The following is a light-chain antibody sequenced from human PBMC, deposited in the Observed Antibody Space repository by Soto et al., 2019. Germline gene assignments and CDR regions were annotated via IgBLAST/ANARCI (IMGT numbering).Light chain of an antibody. Sequence: EIVMTQSPATLSVSPGERATLSCRASQSVSSNLAWYQQKPGQAPRLLIYSASTRATGIPARFSGSGSGTEFTLTISSLQSEDFAVYCCQQYNNWPYTFGQGTKLEIK. CDR3: QQYNNWPYT. J-gene: IGKJ2*01. CDR2: SAS. CDR1: QSVSSN. V-gene: IGKV3-15*01.